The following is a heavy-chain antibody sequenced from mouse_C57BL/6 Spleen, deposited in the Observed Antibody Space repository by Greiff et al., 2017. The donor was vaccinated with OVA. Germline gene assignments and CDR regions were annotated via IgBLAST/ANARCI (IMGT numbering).Heavy chain of an antibody. CDR1: GFNIKDYY. D-gene: IGHD2-5*01. J-gene: IGHJ3*01. V-gene: IGHV14-2*01. Sequence: VQLQQSEAELVKPGASVKLSCTASGFNIKDYYMHWVKQRTEQGLEWIGRIDPEDGETKYAPKFQGKATITADTSSNTAYLQLSSLTSEDTAVYYCASGSYYSNYGAYWGQGTLVTVSA. CDR3: ASGSYYSNYGAY. CDR2: IDPEDGET.